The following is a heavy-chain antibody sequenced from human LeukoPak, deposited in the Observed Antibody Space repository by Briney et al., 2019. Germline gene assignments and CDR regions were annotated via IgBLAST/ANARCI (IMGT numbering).Heavy chain of an antibody. CDR1: GFTFSSYS. V-gene: IGHV3-48*04. CDR2: ISSSSSTI. CDR3: SRSSRVTMVRGVFDY. D-gene: IGHD3-10*01. Sequence: PGGSLRLSCAASGFTFSSYSMNWVRQAPGKGLEWVSYISSSSSTIYYADSVKGRFTISRDNAKNSLYLQMNSLRAEDTAVYYCSRSSRVTMVRGVFDYWGQGTLVTVSS. J-gene: IGHJ4*02.